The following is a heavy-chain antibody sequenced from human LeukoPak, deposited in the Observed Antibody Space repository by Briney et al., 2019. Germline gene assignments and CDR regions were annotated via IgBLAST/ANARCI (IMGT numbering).Heavy chain of an antibody. CDR2: IRYDGSNK. J-gene: IGHJ4*02. CDR1: GFTFSSYG. Sequence: PGGSLRLSCAASGFTFSSYGMHWVRQAPGKGLEWVAFIRYDGSNKYYADSVKGRFTISRDNSKNTLYLQMNSLRAEDTAVYYCARDPGIAVAGDPDYWGQGTLVTVSS. V-gene: IGHV3-30*02. CDR3: ARDPGIAVAGDPDY. D-gene: IGHD6-19*01.